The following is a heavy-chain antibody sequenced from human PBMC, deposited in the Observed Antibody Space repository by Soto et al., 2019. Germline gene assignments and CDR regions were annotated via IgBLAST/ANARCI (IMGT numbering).Heavy chain of an antibody. CDR3: ARATPDIVATIPFDY. V-gene: IGHV1-3*01. J-gene: IGHJ4*02. CDR1: GYTFTSYA. Sequence: ASVKVSCKASGYTFTSYAMHWVRQAPGQRLEWMGWINAGNGNTKYSQKFQGRVTITRDTSASTAYMELSSLRSEDTALYYCARATPDIVATIPFDYWGQGTLVTVSS. CDR2: INAGNGNT. D-gene: IGHD5-12*01.